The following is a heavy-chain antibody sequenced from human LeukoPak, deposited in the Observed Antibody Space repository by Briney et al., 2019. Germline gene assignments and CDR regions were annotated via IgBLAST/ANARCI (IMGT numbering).Heavy chain of an antibody. D-gene: IGHD3-22*01. CDR2: INHSGST. Sequence: SETLSLTCIVYGGSFSGYSWSWIRQPPGKGLEWIGEINHSGSTNYNPSLKSRVTISIDTSKNQFSLKLTSVTAADTAVYYCARHRFTYYFESSGYYYGHEGFDYWGQGTLVTVSS. CDR3: ARHRFTYYFESSGYYYGHEGFDY. CDR1: GGSFSGYS. J-gene: IGHJ4*02. V-gene: IGHV4-34*01.